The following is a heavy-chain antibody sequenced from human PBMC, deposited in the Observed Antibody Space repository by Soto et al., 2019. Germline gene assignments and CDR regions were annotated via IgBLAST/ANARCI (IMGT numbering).Heavy chain of an antibody. CDR2: ISSNGGST. CDR3: ARDRGITFGGVIVQPGYYYYYMDV. Sequence: GGSLRLSCAASGFTFSSYAMHWVRQAPGKGLKYVSAISSNGGSTYYANSVKDRFTISRDNSKNTLYLQMGSLRAEDMAVYYCARDRGITFGGVIVQPGYYYYYMDVWGKGT. J-gene: IGHJ6*03. CDR1: GFTFSSYA. D-gene: IGHD3-16*02. V-gene: IGHV3-64*01.